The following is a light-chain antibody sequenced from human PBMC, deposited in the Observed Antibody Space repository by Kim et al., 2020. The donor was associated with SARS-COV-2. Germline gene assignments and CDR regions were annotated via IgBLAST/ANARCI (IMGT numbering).Light chain of an antibody. Sequence: SPGERDTFSCRASQSVSGSYSAWYQQKPGQAPRLLIYDASTRATGIPDRFSGSGSGTDFTLTISRLEPEDFAVYYCQQYGSSPQTFGQGTKVDIK. J-gene: IGKJ1*01. CDR2: DAS. CDR3: QQYGSSPQT. CDR1: QSVSGSY. V-gene: IGKV3-20*01.